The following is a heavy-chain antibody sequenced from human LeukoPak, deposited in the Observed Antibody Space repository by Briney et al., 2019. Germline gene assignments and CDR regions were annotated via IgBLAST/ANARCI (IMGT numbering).Heavy chain of an antibody. CDR1: GFTFSNAW. J-gene: IGHJ4*02. Sequence: GGSLRLSCAAYGFTFSNAWMSWVRQAPGKGLEWVGRIKSKTDDGTTDYAAPVKGRFTISRDDSKNTLYLQMNSLKTEDTAVYYCTTEWVGYYYGSGSYYNIDYWGQGTLVTVSS. CDR2: IKSKTDDGTT. V-gene: IGHV3-15*01. CDR3: TTEWVGYYYGSGSYYNIDY. D-gene: IGHD3-10*01.